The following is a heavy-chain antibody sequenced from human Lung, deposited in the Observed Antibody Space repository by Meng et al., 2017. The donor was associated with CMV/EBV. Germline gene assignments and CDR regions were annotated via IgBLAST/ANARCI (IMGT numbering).Heavy chain of an antibody. CDR1: GFIFSSFA. Sequence: ESXKISXTASGFIFSSFAMSWVCQAPGKGLEWVSAVTGSGDSTYHADSVEGRFTISRDNSKNTLYLQMNSLRAEDTAVYYCAKDSPKYSNGWPRGNYFDYWGQGXLVTVSS. CDR2: VTGSGDST. D-gene: IGHD6-19*01. CDR3: AKDSPKYSNGWPRGNYFDY. J-gene: IGHJ4*02. V-gene: IGHV3-23*01.